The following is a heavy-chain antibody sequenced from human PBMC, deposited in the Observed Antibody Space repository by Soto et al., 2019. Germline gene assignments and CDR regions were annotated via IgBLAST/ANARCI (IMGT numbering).Heavy chain of an antibody. CDR2: ISSSSSYI. CDR1: GFTFSSYS. D-gene: IGHD6-6*01. CDR3: ARVGGQLGPGFDY. Sequence: EVQLVESGGGLVKPGGSLRLSCAASGFTFSSYSMHWVRQAPGKGLEWVSSISSSSSYIYYADSVKGRFTISRDNAKNSLYLQMNSLRAEATAVYYCARVGGQLGPGFDYWGQGTLVTVSS. J-gene: IGHJ4*02. V-gene: IGHV3-21*01.